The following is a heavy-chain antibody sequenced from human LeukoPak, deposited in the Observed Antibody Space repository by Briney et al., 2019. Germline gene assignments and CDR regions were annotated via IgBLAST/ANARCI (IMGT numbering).Heavy chain of an antibody. CDR2: IWSNGINK. Sequence: GGSLRLSCGASGFSFSTYGMHWVRQAPGKGLEWVAVIWSNGINKYYSDSVRGRFTISRDNSKNTLHLEMNSLRAEDTAVYYCARMNYVSSGWGAPFDYWGQGTLVTVSS. J-gene: IGHJ4*02. CDR1: GFSFSTYG. CDR3: ARMNYVSSGWGAPFDY. V-gene: IGHV3-33*01. D-gene: IGHD1-7*01.